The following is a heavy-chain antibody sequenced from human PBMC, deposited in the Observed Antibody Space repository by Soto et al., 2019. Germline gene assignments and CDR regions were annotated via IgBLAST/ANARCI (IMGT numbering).Heavy chain of an antibody. D-gene: IGHD6-13*01. CDR2: IIPIFGTA. V-gene: IGHV1-69*13. CDR3: ARDRFDFSSSSFSFDY. Sequence: GASVKVSCKASGGTFSSYAISWVRQAPGQGLEWMGGIIPIFGTANYAQKFQGRVTITADESTSTAYMELSSLRSEDTAVYYCARDRFDFSSSSFSFDYWGQRTLVTVSS. CDR1: GGTFSSYA. J-gene: IGHJ4*02.